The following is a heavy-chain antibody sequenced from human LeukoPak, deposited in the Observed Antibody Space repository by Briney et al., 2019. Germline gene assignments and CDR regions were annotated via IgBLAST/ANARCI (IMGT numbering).Heavy chain of an antibody. CDR2: INHSGST. CDR3: ARARPYGSGSYTPPRRYFDY. J-gene: IGHJ4*02. Sequence: ETLSLTCTVSGGSINSYYWSWIRQPPGKGLEWIGEINHSGSTNYNPSLKSRVTISVDTSKNQFSLKLSSVTAADTAVYYCARARPYGSGSYTPPRRYFDYWGQGTLVTVSS. CDR1: GGSINSYY. V-gene: IGHV4-34*01. D-gene: IGHD3-10*01.